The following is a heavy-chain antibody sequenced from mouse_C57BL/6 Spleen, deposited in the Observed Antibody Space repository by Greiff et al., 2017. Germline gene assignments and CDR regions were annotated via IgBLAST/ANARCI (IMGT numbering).Heavy chain of an antibody. J-gene: IGHJ3*01. V-gene: IGHV3-1*01. CDR1: GYSITSGYD. CDR2: ISYSGST. Sequence: EVKVEESGPGMVKPSQSLSLTCTVTGYSITSGYDWHWIRHFPGNKLEWMGYISYSGSTNYNPSLKSRISITHDTSKNHFFLKLNSVTTEDTATYYCARGAGPWFAYWGQGTLVTVSA. CDR3: ARGAGPWFAY. D-gene: IGHD3-3*01.